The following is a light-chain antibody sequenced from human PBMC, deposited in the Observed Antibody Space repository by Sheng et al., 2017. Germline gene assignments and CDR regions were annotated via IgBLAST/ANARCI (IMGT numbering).Light chain of an antibody. CDR3: SSYTSSSTLVV. Sequence: QSVLTQPPSASGTPGQRVTISCSGSSSNIGSNYVYWYQHLPGTAPKLLIYSNNQRPSGVPDRFSGSKSGTSASLAISGLRSEDEADYYCSSYTSSSTLVVFGGGTKLTVL. J-gene: IGLJ2*01. CDR2: SNN. V-gene: IGLV1-47*02. CDR1: SSNIGSNY.